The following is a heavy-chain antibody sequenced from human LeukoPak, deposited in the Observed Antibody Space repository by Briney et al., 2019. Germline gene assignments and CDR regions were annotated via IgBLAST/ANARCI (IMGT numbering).Heavy chain of an antibody. J-gene: IGHJ4*02. CDR1: GFTFSSYW. V-gene: IGHV3-7*01. D-gene: IGHD3-22*01. Sequence: GGSLRLSCAASGFTFSSYWMSWVRQAPGKGLEWVASIKENGSEKYYVASVKGRFTISRDNGKNSLYLQMNSLRAEDTAVYYCARTLAARHTSGYIDYWGQGTLVTVSS. CDR3: ARTLAARHTSGYIDY. CDR2: IKENGSEK.